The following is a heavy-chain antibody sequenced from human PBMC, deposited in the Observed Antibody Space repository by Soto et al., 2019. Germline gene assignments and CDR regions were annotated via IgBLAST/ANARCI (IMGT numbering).Heavy chain of an antibody. CDR2: IIPIFGTA. CDR3: ARWKTTVVIPGVYYFDY. D-gene: IGHD4-17*01. CDR1: GGTFSSYA. V-gene: IGHV1-69*01. Sequence: QVQLVQSGAEVKKPGSSVKVSCKASGGTFSSYAISWVLQAPGQGLEWMGGIIPIFGTANYAQKFQGRVTITADESTSTAYMELSSLRSEDTAVYYCARWKTTVVIPGVYYFDYWGQGTLVTVSS. J-gene: IGHJ4*02.